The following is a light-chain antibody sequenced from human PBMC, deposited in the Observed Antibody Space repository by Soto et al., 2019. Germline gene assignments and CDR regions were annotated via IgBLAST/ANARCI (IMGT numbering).Light chain of an antibody. CDR3: QQNYSIPLT. CDR1: QSISSN. V-gene: IGKV1-39*01. J-gene: IGKJ4*01. Sequence: DIEMTQSPSSLSASPGERASITCRAGQSISSNLNWYQQKPGKPPKLLIFAASSLESGVPSRFSGSGSGTDFTLTISSLQPEDFATYYCQQNYSIPLTFGGGTKVEIK. CDR2: AAS.